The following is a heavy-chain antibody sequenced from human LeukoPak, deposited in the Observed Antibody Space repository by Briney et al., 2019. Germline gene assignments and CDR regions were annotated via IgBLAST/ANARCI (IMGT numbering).Heavy chain of an antibody. V-gene: IGHV3-48*01. D-gene: IGHD3-3*01. CDR1: GFTFSSYS. CDR2: ISSSSSTI. Sequence: PGGSLRLSCAASGFTFSSYSMNWVRQAPGKGLEWVSYISSSSSTIYYADSVKGRFTISRDNAKNSLYLQMNSLRAEDTAVDYCSSRLRFLEWLPDDAFDIWGQGTMVTVSS. J-gene: IGHJ3*02. CDR3: SSRLRFLEWLPDDAFDI.